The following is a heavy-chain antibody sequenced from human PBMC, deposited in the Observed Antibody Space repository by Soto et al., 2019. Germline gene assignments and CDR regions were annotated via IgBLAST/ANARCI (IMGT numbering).Heavy chain of an antibody. CDR2: IKSKTDGGTT. J-gene: IGHJ4*02. Sequence: EVQLVESGGGLVKPGGSLRLSCAASGFTFSNAWMSWVRQAPGKGLEWVGRIKSKTDGGTTDYAAPVKGRFTISRDDSKNTLYLQMNSLKTEDTAVYYCITETLSLWFGENRNDYWGQGTLVTVSS. CDR1: GFTFSNAW. CDR3: ITETLSLWFGENRNDY. V-gene: IGHV3-15*01. D-gene: IGHD3-10*01.